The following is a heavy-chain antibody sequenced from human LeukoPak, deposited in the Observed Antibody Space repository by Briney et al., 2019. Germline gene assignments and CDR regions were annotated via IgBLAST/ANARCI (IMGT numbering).Heavy chain of an antibody. D-gene: IGHD2-15*01. CDR3: ASQGGYCSGGSCYFQTYYYYYYMDV. Sequence: GGSLRLSCAASGFTFSSYSMNWVRQAPGKGLEWVSSISSSSSYIYYADSVKGRFTISRNNAKNSLYLQMNSLRAEETAVYYCASQGGYCSGGSCYFQTYYYYYYMDVWGKGTTVTVSS. J-gene: IGHJ6*03. CDR2: ISSSSSYI. CDR1: GFTFSSYS. V-gene: IGHV3-21*01.